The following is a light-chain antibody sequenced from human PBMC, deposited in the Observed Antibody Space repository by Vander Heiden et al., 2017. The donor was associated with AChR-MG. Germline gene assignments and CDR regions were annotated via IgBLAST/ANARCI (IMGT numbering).Light chain of an antibody. Sequence: DIQMTQYPSTLSESVGDRVSITCRASQSISSWLAWYQQKPGKAPNLLIYDASSLERGVQSRFSGSVSGKEFTLTISSLQPDDCVTYYCQQYCSYGYTFGQGTKLEI. CDR2: DAS. CDR1: QSISSW. CDR3: QQYCSYGYT. J-gene: IGKJ2*01. V-gene: IGKV1-5*01.